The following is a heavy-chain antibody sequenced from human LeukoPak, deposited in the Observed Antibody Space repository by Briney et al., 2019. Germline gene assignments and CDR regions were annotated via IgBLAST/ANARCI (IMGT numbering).Heavy chain of an antibody. CDR1: GFTFNTYG. V-gene: IGHV3-33*01. CDR3: ARDKDYGETLDY. Sequence: GRSLRLSCAASGFTFNTYGMHWVRQAPGKGLEWVAVIWYDGSDKYYADSVKGRFTISRDNSKNTLYLQMSSLRAEDTAVYYCARDKDYGETLDYWGQGTLVTVSS. D-gene: IGHD4-17*01. CDR2: IWYDGSDK. J-gene: IGHJ4*02.